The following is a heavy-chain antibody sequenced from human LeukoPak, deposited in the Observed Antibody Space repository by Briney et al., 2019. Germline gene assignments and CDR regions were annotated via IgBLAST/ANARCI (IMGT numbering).Heavy chain of an antibody. CDR3: ASQYYDSSGYVQNDAFDV. J-gene: IGHJ3*01. Sequence: GGALKISCKGSGSRFTSYWIGWVRQMPGKGLEWMGIIYPGDADTRYSPSFQGQVTISADTSMSTAYLQWSSLKASDTAMYYCASQYYDSSGYVQNDAFDVWGQGTMVTVSS. CDR1: GSRFTSYW. CDR2: IYPGDADT. D-gene: IGHD3-22*01. V-gene: IGHV5-51*01.